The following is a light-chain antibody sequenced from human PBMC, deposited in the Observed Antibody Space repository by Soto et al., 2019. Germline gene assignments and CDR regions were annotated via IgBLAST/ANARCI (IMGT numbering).Light chain of an antibody. CDR2: DVS. CDR1: QSVTSY. Sequence: EIVLTQSPATLSLSPWERATLSCRASQSVTSYLAWYQQKPGQAPRLLIYDVSNRARGIPARFSGSGSETDFTLTISSLEPEDFAVYYCQQRSDWPLTFGQGTRLEIK. V-gene: IGKV3-11*01. J-gene: IGKJ5*01. CDR3: QQRSDWPLT.